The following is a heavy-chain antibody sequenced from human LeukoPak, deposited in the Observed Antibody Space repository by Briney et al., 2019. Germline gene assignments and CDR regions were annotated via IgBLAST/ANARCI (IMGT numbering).Heavy chain of an antibody. CDR2: INPNSGGT. D-gene: IGHD2-15*01. J-gene: IGHJ1*01. Sequence: ASLKVSCKASGYTFTGYYMHWVRQAPGQGLEWMGWINPNSGGTNYAQKFQGRVTMTRDTSISTAYMELSRLRSDDTAVYYCARDPTLYCSGGSCWGQGTLVTVSS. CDR1: GYTFTGYY. V-gene: IGHV1-2*02. CDR3: ARDPTLYCSGGSC.